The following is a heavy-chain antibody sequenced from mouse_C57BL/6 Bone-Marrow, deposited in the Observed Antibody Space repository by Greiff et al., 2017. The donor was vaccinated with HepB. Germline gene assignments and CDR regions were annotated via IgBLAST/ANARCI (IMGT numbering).Heavy chain of an antibody. CDR2: IDPSDSYT. Sequence: QVQLQQPGAELVMPGASVKLSCKASGYTFTSYWMHWVKQRPGQGLEWIGEIDPSDSYTNYNQKFKGKSTLTVDKSSSTAYMQLSSLTSEDSAVYYCARQNLGYFDYWGQGTTLTVSS. CDR1: GYTFTSYW. CDR3: ARQNLGYFDY. J-gene: IGHJ2*01. V-gene: IGHV1-69*01.